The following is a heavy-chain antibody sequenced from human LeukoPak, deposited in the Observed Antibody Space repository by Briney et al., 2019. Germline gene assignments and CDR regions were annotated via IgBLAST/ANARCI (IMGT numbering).Heavy chain of an antibody. CDR3: ARLARPIRGKGFDP. D-gene: IGHD3-10*01. Sequence: SETLSLTCTVSGGSISSSSFYWGWIRQPPGKGLEWIGEINHSGSTNYNPSLKSRVTISVDTSKNQFSLKLSSVTAADTAVYYCARLARPIRGKGFDPWGQGTLVTVSS. J-gene: IGHJ5*02. CDR2: INHSGST. V-gene: IGHV4-39*07. CDR1: GGSISSSSFY.